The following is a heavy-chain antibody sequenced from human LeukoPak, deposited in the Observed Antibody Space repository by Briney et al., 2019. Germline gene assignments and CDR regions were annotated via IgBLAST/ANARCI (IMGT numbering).Heavy chain of an antibody. J-gene: IGHJ4*02. V-gene: IGHV1-69*05. Sequence: SVKVSCRASGGTFSSYAISWVRQAPGQGLEWMGRIIPIFGTANYAQKFQGRVTITTDESTSTAYMELSSLRSEDTAVYYCARVLYSYGPGPFDYWGQGTLVTVSS. CDR1: GGTFSSYA. CDR2: IIPIFGTA. CDR3: ARVLYSYGPGPFDY. D-gene: IGHD5-18*01.